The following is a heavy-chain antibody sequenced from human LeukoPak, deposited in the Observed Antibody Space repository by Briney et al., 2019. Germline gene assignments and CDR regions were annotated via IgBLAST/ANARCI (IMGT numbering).Heavy chain of an antibody. V-gene: IGHV1-69*05. CDR2: IIPIFGTA. D-gene: IGHD1-26*01. CDR3: ARDRAWRSRFDP. Sequence: SVKVSCKASGGTFSSYAISWVRQAPGQGLEWMGGIIPIFGTANYAQKFQGRVTITTDESTSTAYMELSSLRSEDTAVYYCARDRAWRSRFDPWGQGTLVTVSS. J-gene: IGHJ5*02. CDR1: GGTFSSYA.